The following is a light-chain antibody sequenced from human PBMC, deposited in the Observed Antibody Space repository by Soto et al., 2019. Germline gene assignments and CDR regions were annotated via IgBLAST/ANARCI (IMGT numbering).Light chain of an antibody. CDR1: SSDVGGYNY. CDR3: SSYTSSTTIL. CDR2: EVS. J-gene: IGLJ2*01. V-gene: IGLV2-14*01. Sequence: QSVLTQPASVSGSPGQSITISCTGTSSDVGGYNYVSWYQQHPGRAPKLMIFEVSNRPSGISNRFSGSKSGNTASLIISGLQAEDEADYYCSSYTSSTTILFGGGTKVTVL.